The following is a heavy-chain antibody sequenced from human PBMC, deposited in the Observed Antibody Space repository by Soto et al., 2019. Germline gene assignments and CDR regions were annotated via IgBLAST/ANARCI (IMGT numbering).Heavy chain of an antibody. D-gene: IGHD6-13*01. CDR3: AREGLDTAGFFDV. CDR1: GFTFSSYW. V-gene: IGHV3-74*01. J-gene: IGHJ3*01. Sequence: GGSLRLSCAASGFTFSSYWMHCVRQAPGKGLEWVSRIEGDGSSTTSADSVKGRFTVSRDDARNTLYLQMSSLRADDTAIYYFAREGLDTAGFFDVWGQGTMVTVSS. CDR2: IEGDGSST.